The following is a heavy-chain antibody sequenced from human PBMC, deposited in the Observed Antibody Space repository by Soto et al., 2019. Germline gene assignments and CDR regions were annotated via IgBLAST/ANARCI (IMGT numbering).Heavy chain of an antibody. CDR3: ARVPYYDILTQLVYYYVDV. Sequence: QVQLVQSGAEVKKPGASVKVSCKASGYTFTSYGISWVRQAPGQGLEWMGWISAYNGNTNYAQKLQGRVTMTTDTSTSTAYMELRSLRSDDTAVYYCARVPYYDILTQLVYYYVDVWGKGTTVTVSS. CDR1: GYTFTSYG. V-gene: IGHV1-18*01. CDR2: ISAYNGNT. D-gene: IGHD3-9*01. J-gene: IGHJ6*03.